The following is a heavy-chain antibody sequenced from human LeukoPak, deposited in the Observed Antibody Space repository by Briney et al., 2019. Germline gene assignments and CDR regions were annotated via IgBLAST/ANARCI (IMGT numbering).Heavy chain of an antibody. Sequence: ASVKVSCKASGYTFTSYDINWVRQAPGQGLEWMGWINPNSGGTNYAQKFQGRVTMTRDTSISTAYTELSRLRSDDTAVYYCARRPYYCSSTSCYTWSYYDFWSGYRNRDAFDIWGQGTMVTVSS. CDR1: GYTFTSYD. CDR3: ARRPYYCSSTSCYTWSYYDFWSGYRNRDAFDI. D-gene: IGHD2-2*02. J-gene: IGHJ3*02. V-gene: IGHV1-2*02. CDR2: INPNSGGT.